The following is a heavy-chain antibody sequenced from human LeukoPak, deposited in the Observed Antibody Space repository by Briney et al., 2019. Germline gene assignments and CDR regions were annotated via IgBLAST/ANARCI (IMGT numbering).Heavy chain of an antibody. J-gene: IGHJ4*02. V-gene: IGHV3-30*02. CDR2: IRYDGSNK. CDR3: AREEDIVVVPAAYFDY. CDR1: GFTFSSYG. D-gene: IGHD2-2*01. Sequence: PGGSLRLSCAASGFTFSSYGMHWVRQAPGKGLEWVAFIRYDGSNKYYADSVKGRFTISRDNSKNTLYLQMNSLRAEDTAVYYCAREEDIVVVPAAYFDYWGQGTLVTVSS.